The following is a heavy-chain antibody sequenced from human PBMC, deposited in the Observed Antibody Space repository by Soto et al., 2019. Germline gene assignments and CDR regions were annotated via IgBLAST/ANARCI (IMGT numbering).Heavy chain of an antibody. CDR1: GFTFSSYA. J-gene: IGHJ3*02. D-gene: IGHD5-12*01. V-gene: IGHV3-30-3*01. CDR3: ARIVATIRAFDI. CDR2: ISYDGSNK. Sequence: QVQLVESRGGVVQPGRSLRLSCAASGFTFSSYAMHWVRQAPGKGLEWVAVISYDGSNKYYADSVKGRFTISRDNSKNTLYLQMNSLRAEDTAVYYCARIVATIRAFDIWGQGTMVTVSS.